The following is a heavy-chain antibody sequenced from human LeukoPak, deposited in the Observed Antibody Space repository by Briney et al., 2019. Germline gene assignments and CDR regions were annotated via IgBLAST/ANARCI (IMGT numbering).Heavy chain of an antibody. CDR2: IYRSGRT. D-gene: IGHD3-10*01. Sequence: PSESLSLTCTASGGSINSGSYYWSWIRQPAGKGLEWIGRIYRSGRTNYNPSLKSRVTISVDTSKNQFSLKLNSVTAADTAVYYCARVEEGYGSGRRENYYYYYMDVWGKGTTVTISS. CDR3: ARVEEGYGSGRRENYYYYYMDV. J-gene: IGHJ6*03. CDR1: GGSINSGSYY. V-gene: IGHV4-61*02.